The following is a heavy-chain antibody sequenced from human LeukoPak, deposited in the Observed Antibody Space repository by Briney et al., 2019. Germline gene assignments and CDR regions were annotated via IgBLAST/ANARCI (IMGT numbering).Heavy chain of an antibody. D-gene: IGHD3-3*01. Sequence: SVKVSCKASGGTFSSYAISWVRQAPGQGLEWMGGVIPIFGTANYAQKFQGRVTITTDESTSTAYMELSSLRSEDTAVYYCARTYYDFWSGLHYWGQGTLVTVSS. J-gene: IGHJ4*02. CDR2: VIPIFGTA. CDR1: GGTFSSYA. CDR3: ARTYYDFWSGLHY. V-gene: IGHV1-69*05.